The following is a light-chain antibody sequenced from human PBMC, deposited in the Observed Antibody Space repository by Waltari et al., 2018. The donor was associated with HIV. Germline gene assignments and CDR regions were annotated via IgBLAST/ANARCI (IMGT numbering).Light chain of an antibody. V-gene: IGLV6-57*04. Sequence: FMLTQPHSVSESPGKTVTISCTHSSGSIVSNYVQWYQQRPGSAPTTVIYEDKQRPSGVPDRFSGSIDSSSNSASLTISGLKTEDEADYYCQSYDSTNWVFGGATKLTVL. J-gene: IGLJ3*02. CDR3: QSYDSTNWV. CDR2: EDK. CDR1: SGSIVSNY.